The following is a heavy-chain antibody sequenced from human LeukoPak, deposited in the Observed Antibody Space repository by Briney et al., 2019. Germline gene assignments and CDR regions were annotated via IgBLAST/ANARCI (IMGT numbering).Heavy chain of an antibody. CDR3: ARVTGTYSDY. J-gene: IGHJ4*02. Sequence: ASVKVSCKASGYTFTGYYMHWVRQAPGQGLEWMGWINPGNDNRKYSQEFQGRVSITRDTSATAAYMELSSLRSEDTAVYYCARVTGTYSDYWGQGTLVTVSS. CDR2: INPGNDNR. D-gene: IGHD3-9*01. CDR1: GYTFTGYY. V-gene: IGHV1-3*01.